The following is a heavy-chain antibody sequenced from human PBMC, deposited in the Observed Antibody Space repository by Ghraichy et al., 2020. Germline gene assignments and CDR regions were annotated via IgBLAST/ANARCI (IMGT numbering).Heavy chain of an antibody. CDR1: GGSISSSSYC. CDR2: IYYSGST. Sequence: SQTLSLTCTVSGGSISSSSYCWGWIRQPPGKGLEWIGSIYYSGSTYYNPSLKSRVTISVDTSKNQFSLKLSSVTAADTAVYYCASELRLGELSLVVFDYWGQGTLVTVSS. J-gene: IGHJ4*02. CDR3: ASELRLGELSLVVFDY. V-gene: IGHV4-39*01. D-gene: IGHD3-16*02.